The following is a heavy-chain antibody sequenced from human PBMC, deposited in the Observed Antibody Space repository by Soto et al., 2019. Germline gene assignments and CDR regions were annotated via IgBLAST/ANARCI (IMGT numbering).Heavy chain of an antibody. J-gene: IGHJ5*02. CDR2: IYYSGST. Sequence: PSGTLYLTCTVSGGSISSGDYYWSWIRQPPGTCLEWIGHIYYSGSTYYNPSLKSRVTISVDTSKNQFSLKLSSVTAADTAVYYCARDVSLWFGGPHNWFDPWGQGTLVTVSS. D-gene: IGHD3-10*01. CDR3: ARDVSLWFGGPHNWFDP. V-gene: IGHV4-30-4*02. CDR1: GGSISSGDYY.